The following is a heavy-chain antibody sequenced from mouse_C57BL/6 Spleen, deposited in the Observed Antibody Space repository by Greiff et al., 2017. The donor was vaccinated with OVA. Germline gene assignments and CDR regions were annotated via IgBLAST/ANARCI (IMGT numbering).Heavy chain of an antibody. CDR1: GYTFTDYY. D-gene: IGHD2-1*01. V-gene: IGHV1-19*01. CDR3: ARDPYGNEDYAMDY. CDR2: INPYNGGT. Sequence: EVQLQQSGPVLVKPGASVKMSCKASGYTFTDYYMNWVKQSHGKSLEWIGVINPYNGGTSYNQKFKGKATLTVDKSSSTAYMELNSLTSEDSAVYYCARDPYGNEDYAMDYWGQGTSVTVSS. J-gene: IGHJ4*01.